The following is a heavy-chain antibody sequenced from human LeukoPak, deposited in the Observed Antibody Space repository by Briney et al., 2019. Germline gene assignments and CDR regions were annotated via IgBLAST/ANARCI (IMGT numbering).Heavy chain of an antibody. CDR2: TNPSTGGT. CDR1: GYTFTGSY. D-gene: IGHD2-2*01. Sequence: ASVKVSCKTSGYTFTGSYLHWVRQVPGQGLEWMGWTNPSTGGTRSAQQFEGRVTMTRDTSNTTGYLELRSLRLDDTATYYCARGGAFCSITTCHEFDHWGQGTLVIVSS. CDR3: ARGGAFCSITTCHEFDH. V-gene: IGHV1-2*02. J-gene: IGHJ4*02.